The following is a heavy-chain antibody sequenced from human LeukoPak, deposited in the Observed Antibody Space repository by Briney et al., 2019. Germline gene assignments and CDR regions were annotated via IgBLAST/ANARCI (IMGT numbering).Heavy chain of an antibody. V-gene: IGHV3-48*03. Sequence: PGGSLRLSCAASGFTFSSYEMNWVRQAPGKGLEWVSYISSSGSTIYYADSVKGRFTISRDNAKNSLYLQMNSLRAEDTAVYYCARKAGIAHGYYYYYMDVWGKGTTVTISS. J-gene: IGHJ6*03. CDR2: ISSSGSTI. CDR3: ARKAGIAHGYYYYYMDV. CDR1: GFTFSSYE. D-gene: IGHD6-13*01.